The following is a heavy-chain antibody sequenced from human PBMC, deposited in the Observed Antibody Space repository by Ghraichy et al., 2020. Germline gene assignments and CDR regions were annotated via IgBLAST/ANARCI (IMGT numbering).Heavy chain of an antibody. Sequence: GGSLRLSCAASGFTFSNYAMSWVRQAPGKGLEWVSAINDSGGSTYYADSVKGRFTISRDNSKNTLYLQMTSLRADDSAVYYCAKDQGEHWGQGTLVTVSS. CDR2: INDSGGST. V-gene: IGHV3-23*01. CDR3: AKDQGEH. CDR1: GFTFSNYA. J-gene: IGHJ1*01. D-gene: IGHD3-16*01.